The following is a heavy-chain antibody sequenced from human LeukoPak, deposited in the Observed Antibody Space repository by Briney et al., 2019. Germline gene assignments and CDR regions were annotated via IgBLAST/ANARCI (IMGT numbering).Heavy chain of an antibody. CDR3: ARVRRGYSDYYFDY. J-gene: IGHJ4*02. CDR1: GGSINSSSYY. V-gene: IGHV4-39*07. CDR2: IFYSGST. D-gene: IGHD5-12*01. Sequence: PSETLSLTCTVSGGSINSSSYYWGWIRQPPGKGLEWIGSIFYSGSTYYNPSLKSRVTISVDTSKNQFSLKLSSVTAADTAVYYCARVRRGYSDYYFDYWGQGTLVTVSS.